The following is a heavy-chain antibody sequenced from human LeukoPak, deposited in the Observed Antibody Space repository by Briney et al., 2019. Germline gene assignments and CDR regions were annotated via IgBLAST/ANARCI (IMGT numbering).Heavy chain of an antibody. CDR3: ARERNMTYAFDI. Sequence: PSETLSLTCAVYGESFSSHYWSWIRQPPGKGLEWIGEINHSGSTNYNPSLKSRVTILVDTSKNQFSLKLSSVTAADTAVYYCARERNMTYAFDIWGQGTMFTVSS. V-gene: IGHV4-34*01. CDR1: GESFSSHY. J-gene: IGHJ3*02. D-gene: IGHD3-16*01. CDR2: INHSGST.